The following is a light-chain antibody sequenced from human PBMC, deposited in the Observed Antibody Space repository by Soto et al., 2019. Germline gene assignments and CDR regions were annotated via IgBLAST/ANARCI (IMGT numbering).Light chain of an antibody. J-gene: IGLJ1*01. CDR1: SSDMGAYDY. V-gene: IGLV2-14*01. CDR2: EVN. Sequence: QSALTQAASLSGSPGQSITISGTGTSSDMGAYDYVSWFQQHPGKAPKLMISEVNNRPSGVSNRFSGSKSGNTAYLTISGLRVEDEAEYFCSSFTTTSTHVFGTGTKVTVL. CDR3: SSFTTTSTHV.